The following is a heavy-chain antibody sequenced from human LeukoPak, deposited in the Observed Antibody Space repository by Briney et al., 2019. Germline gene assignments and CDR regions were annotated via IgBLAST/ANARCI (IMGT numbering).Heavy chain of an antibody. CDR1: IGSFSGYH. J-gene: IGHJ4*02. CDR3: ARDRVGKTYYYDSSGYYGGQHDY. CDR2: IDHSGNT. V-gene: IGHV4-34*01. D-gene: IGHD3-22*01. Sequence: SETLSLTCAVYIGSFSGYHWSWIRQPPGKGLEWIGEIDHSGNTKYNPSLKSQVTISVDRSKNQFSLNLRSLSAADTAVYYCARDRVGKTYYYDSSGYYGGQHDYWSQGTLVTVSS.